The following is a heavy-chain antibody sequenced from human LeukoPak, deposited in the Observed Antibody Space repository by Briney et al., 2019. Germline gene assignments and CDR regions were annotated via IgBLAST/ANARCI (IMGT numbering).Heavy chain of an antibody. CDR2: INPSGGST. CDR1: GYTLTSNY. CDR3: GRDLDFSRAKYNWFDP. V-gene: IGHV1-46*01. Sequence: GSAKVSCKASGYTLTSNYMHWVRQAPREGLEWMGIINPSGGSTSYAQKFQGRVTMTRDMSTSTVYMELSSLRSEDTAVYYCGRDLDFSRAKYNWFDPWGQGTLVTVSS. D-gene: IGHD3-9*01. J-gene: IGHJ5*02.